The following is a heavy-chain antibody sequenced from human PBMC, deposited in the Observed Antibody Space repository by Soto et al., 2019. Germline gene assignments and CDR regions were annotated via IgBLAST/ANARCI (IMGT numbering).Heavy chain of an antibody. V-gene: IGHV5-51*01. CDR2: IYPGDSDT. D-gene: IGHD3-10*01. J-gene: IGHJ6*03. CDR3: ARHKPVFSSESYYKGGYYYYYYMDV. CDR1: GYSFTSYW. Sequence: GESLKISCKGSGYSFTSYWIGWVRQMPGKGLEWMGIIYPGDSDTRYSPSFQGQVTISADKSISTAYLQWSSLKASDTAMYYCARHKPVFSSESYYKGGYYYYYYMDVWGKGTTVTVSS.